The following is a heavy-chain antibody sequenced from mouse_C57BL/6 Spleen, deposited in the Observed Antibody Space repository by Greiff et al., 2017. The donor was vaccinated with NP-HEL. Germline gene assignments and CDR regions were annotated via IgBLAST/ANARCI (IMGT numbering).Heavy chain of an antibody. Sequence: EVKLMESGGGLVKPGGSLKLSCAASGFTFSSYAMSWVRQTPEKRLEWVATISDGGSYTYYPDNVKGRFTISRDNAKNNLYLQMSHLKSEDTAMYYCARGVVTGYYYAMDYWGQGTSVTVSS. J-gene: IGHJ4*01. CDR1: GFTFSSYA. CDR3: ARGVVTGYYYAMDY. V-gene: IGHV5-4*03. D-gene: IGHD2-2*01. CDR2: ISDGGSYT.